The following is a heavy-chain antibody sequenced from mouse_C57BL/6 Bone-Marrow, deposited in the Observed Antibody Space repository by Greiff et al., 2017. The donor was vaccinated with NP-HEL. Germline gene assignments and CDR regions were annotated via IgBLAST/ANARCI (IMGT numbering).Heavy chain of an antibody. Sequence: EVMLVESGEGLVKPGGSLKLSCAASGFTFSSYAMSWVRQTPEKRLEWVAYISSGGDYIYYAVTVKGRFTISRDNARNTLYLQMSSLKSEDTAMYYCTRVYYDSLYYFDYWGQGTTLTVSS. V-gene: IGHV5-9-1*02. CDR1: GFTFSSYA. J-gene: IGHJ2*01. D-gene: IGHD2-4*01. CDR2: ISSGGDYI. CDR3: TRVYYDSLYYFDY.